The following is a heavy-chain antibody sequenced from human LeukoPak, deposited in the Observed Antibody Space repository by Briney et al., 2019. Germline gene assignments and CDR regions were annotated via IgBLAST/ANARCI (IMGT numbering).Heavy chain of an antibody. CDR3: AKESGSNFWSGYYPDY. CDR1: GFTFSTYA. J-gene: IGHJ4*02. CDR2: IRHDGSNK. V-gene: IGHV3-30*02. Sequence: GSLRLSCGTSGFTFSTYAMTWVRQAPGKGLEWVAFIRHDGSNKYHSNSVQGRFTISRDNSRNTLYLQLNSLRPEDTAVYYCAKESGSNFWSGYYPDYWGQGTLVTVSS. D-gene: IGHD3-3*01.